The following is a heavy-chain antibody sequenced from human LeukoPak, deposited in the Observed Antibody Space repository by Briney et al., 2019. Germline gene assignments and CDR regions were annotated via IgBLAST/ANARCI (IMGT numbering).Heavy chain of an antibody. CDR2: IHPGDSDT. J-gene: IGHJ4*02. D-gene: IGHD1-26*01. CDR3: ARLVGATRDY. Sequence: GDSLKISCKASGYIFTNSWIGWVRQMPGRGLEWMGVIHPGDSDTRVSPSFQGQVTISADKSISTAYLQWSSLKASDTAMYYCARLVGATRDYWGQGTLVTVSA. V-gene: IGHV5-51*01. CDR1: GYIFTNSW.